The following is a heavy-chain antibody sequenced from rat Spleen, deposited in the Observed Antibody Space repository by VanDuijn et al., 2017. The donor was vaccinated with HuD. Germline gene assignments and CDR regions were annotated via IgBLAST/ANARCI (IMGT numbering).Heavy chain of an antibody. J-gene: IGHJ4*01. Sequence: EVQLVESGGGLVQPGRSLKLSCAASGFTFSDYYMAWVRQAPKKGLEWVASISHEGYSTYYGDSVKGRFTISRDNAKTTLYLQMDSLRSEDTATYYCARHGEQGLVMDAWGQGASVTVSS. CDR1: GFTFSDYY. V-gene: IGHV5-22*01. D-gene: IGHD1-10*01. CDR2: ISHEGYST. CDR3: ARHGEQGLVMDA.